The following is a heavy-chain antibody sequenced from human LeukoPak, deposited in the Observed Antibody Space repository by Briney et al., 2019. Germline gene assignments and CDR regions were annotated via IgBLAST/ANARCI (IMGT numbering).Heavy chain of an antibody. CDR3: AKAESPYLTGTTND. CDR1: GFTFSSYA. Sequence: GGSLRLSCAASGFTFSSYAMSWVRQAPGKGLEWVSAISGSGGSTYYADSVKGRFTISRDNSKNTLYLQMNSLRAEDTAVYYCAKAESPYLTGTTNDWGQGTLVTVSS. CDR2: ISGSGGST. D-gene: IGHD1-7*01. J-gene: IGHJ4*02. V-gene: IGHV3-23*01.